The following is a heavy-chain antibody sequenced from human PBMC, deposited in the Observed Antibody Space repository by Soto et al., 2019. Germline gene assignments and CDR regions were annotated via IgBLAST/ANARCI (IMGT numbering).Heavy chain of an antibody. V-gene: IGHV3-30-3*01. CDR2: VSYDGDDQ. J-gene: IGHJ5*02. CDR3: ARASYFSEKTAYYAKSFKWFDP. Sequence: PGGSLRLSGAASGFTFRGSEMRWVRQAPGKGLEWVAFVSYDGDDQYYADSVKGRFTVSRDNSGNTLHLQMDSLRPEDTAFYYCARASYFSEKTAYYAKSFKWFDPWGQGALVTVSS. D-gene: IGHD3-9*01. CDR1: GFTFRGSE.